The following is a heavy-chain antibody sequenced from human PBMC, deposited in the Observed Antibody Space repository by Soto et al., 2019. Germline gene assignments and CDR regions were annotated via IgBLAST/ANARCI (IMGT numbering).Heavy chain of an antibody. CDR2: IYHSGST. CDR3: ARGRTFFFDC. V-gene: IGHV4-30-2*01. Sequence: TLSLTCAVSGGSISSGGYSWSWIRQPPGKGLEWIGYIYHSGSTYYNPSLKSRVTISVDRSKNQFSLKLSSVTAADTAVYYCARGRTFFFDCWGKGTRVTVFS. CDR1: GGSISSGGYS. J-gene: IGHJ4*02. D-gene: IGHD3-16*01.